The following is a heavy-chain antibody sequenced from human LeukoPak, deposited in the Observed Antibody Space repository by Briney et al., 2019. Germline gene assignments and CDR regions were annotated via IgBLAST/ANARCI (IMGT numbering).Heavy chain of an antibody. Sequence: ASVKVSCKASGYTFSSHDINWVRQAPGQGLEWMGWMNPNSGNTGYTQKFQGRVTMTRDTSISTAYMELSSLRSEDTAVYYCARILGYCSSTSCQKPYYYYMDVWGKGTTVTIS. CDR1: GYTFSSHD. CDR3: ARILGYCSSTSCQKPYYYYMDV. V-gene: IGHV1-8*01. CDR2: MNPNSGNT. D-gene: IGHD2-2*01. J-gene: IGHJ6*03.